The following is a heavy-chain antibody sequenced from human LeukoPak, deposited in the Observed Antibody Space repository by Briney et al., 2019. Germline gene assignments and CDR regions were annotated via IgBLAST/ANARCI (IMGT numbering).Heavy chain of an antibody. CDR1: GFTFSSYE. D-gene: IGHD4/OR15-4a*01. J-gene: IGHJ4*02. V-gene: IGHV3-48*03. CDR2: ISSSGSTI. Sequence: AGGSLRLSCAASGFTFSSYEMNWVRQAPGKGLEWVSYISSSGSTIYYADSVKGRFTISRDNAKNSLYQQRNGLRAYDTAVDYCARDDYLSGPPHDFWGRGTLVPVSS. CDR3: ARDDYLSGPPHDF.